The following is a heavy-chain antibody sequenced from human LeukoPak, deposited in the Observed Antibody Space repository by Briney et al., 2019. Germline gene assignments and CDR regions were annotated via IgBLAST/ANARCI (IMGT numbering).Heavy chain of an antibody. D-gene: IGHD5-12*01. CDR1: GFTFSSYG. V-gene: IGHV3-30*03. CDR2: ISYDGSNK. CDR3: ARAGVATRRADLYY. J-gene: IGHJ4*02. Sequence: GGSLRLSCAASGFTFSSYGMHWVRQAPGKGLEWVAVISYDGSNKYYADSVKGRFTISRDNAKNSLYLQMNSLRAEDTAVYYCARAGVATRRADLYYWGQGTLVTVSS.